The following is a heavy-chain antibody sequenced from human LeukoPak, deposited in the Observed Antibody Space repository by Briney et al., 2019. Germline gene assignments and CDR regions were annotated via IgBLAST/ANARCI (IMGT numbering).Heavy chain of an antibody. V-gene: IGHV3-23*01. CDR2: ISGSGGST. Sequence: GGSLRLSCAASGFTFSSYGMSWVRQAPGKGLEWVSAISGSGGSTYYADSVKGRFTISRDNSKNTLYLQMGSLRAEDMAVYYCARGWKFDYWGQGTLVTVSS. D-gene: IGHD1-1*01. J-gene: IGHJ4*02. CDR1: GFTFSSYG. CDR3: ARGWKFDY.